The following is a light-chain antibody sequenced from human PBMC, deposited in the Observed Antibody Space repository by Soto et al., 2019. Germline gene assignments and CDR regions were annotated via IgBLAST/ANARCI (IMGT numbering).Light chain of an antibody. CDR3: LLYYGGPRV. J-gene: IGLJ3*02. Sequence: QAVVTQEPSLTVSPGGTVTLTCASSTGAVTSGHYPYWFQQKPGQAPKTLIYDTSNKHSWTPARLSGSLLGGKAALTLSGAQPEDEADYYCLLYYGGPRVFGGGTKSPS. V-gene: IGLV7-46*01. CDR2: DTS. CDR1: TGAVTSGHY.